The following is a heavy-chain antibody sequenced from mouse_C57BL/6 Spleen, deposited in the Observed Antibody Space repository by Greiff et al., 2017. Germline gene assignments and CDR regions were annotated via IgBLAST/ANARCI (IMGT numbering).Heavy chain of an antibody. J-gene: IGHJ3*01. D-gene: IGHD2-4*01. CDR2: IYPSDSET. CDR3: ARCDYGGAWFAY. Sequence: VQLKQPGAELVRPGSSVKLSCKASGYTFTSYWMDWVKQRPGQGLEWIGNIYPSDSETHYNQKFKDKATLTVDKSSSTAYMQLSSLTSEDSAVYYCARCDYGGAWFAYWGQGTLVTVSA. CDR1: GYTFTSYW. V-gene: IGHV1-61*01.